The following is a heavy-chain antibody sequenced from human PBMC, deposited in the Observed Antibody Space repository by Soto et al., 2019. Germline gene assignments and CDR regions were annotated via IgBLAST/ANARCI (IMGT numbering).Heavy chain of an antibody. CDR1: GFIFSGFD. D-gene: IGHD6-6*01. Sequence: HPGGSLRLSCAASGFIFSGFDMHWVRQAPGKGLEWVTVISYDGSNKHYADSVMGRFTISRDNRKNSLYLQMNSLGAEDAAIYYCAKGHFSRSSTPLPFYSGMDVWGQGTTVTLSS. CDR2: ISYDGSNK. J-gene: IGHJ6*02. CDR3: AKGHFSRSSTPLPFYSGMDV. V-gene: IGHV3-30*18.